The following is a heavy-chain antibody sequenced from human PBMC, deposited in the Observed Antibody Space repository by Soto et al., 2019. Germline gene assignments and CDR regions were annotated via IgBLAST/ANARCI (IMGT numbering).Heavy chain of an antibody. J-gene: IGHJ6*02. CDR3: ARGGRYCSSTSCYSRFGMDV. CDR1: GFTFSSYG. V-gene: IGHV3-33*01. Sequence: GGSLRLSCAASGFTFSSYGMHWVRQAPGKGLEWVAVIWYDGSNKYYADSVKGRFTISRDNSKNTLYLQMNSLRAEDTAVYYCARGGRYCSSTSCYSRFGMDVWGQGTTVTVSS. CDR2: IWYDGSNK. D-gene: IGHD2-2*01.